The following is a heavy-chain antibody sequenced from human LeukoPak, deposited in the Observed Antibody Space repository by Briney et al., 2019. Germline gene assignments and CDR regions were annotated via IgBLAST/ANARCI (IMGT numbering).Heavy chain of an antibody. Sequence: GGSLRLSCAASGFTVSSNYMSWVRQAPGKGLEWVSVIYSGGTTYYADSVKGRFTISRDNSKNTLYLQMNSLRAEDSALYYCASRISMVRGAIGPYYYYGMDVWGQGTTVTVSS. J-gene: IGHJ6*02. V-gene: IGHV3-66*01. CDR3: ASRISMVRGAIGPYYYYGMDV. D-gene: IGHD3-10*01. CDR2: IYSGGTT. CDR1: GFTVSSNY.